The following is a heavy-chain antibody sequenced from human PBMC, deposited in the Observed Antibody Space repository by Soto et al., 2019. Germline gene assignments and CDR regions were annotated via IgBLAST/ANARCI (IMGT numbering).Heavy chain of an antibody. CDR2: IYYSGST. CDR1: GGSISSSSYY. V-gene: IGHV4-39*01. Sequence: SETLSLTCTVSGGSISSSSYYWGWIRQPPGKGLEWIGSIYYSGSTYYNPSLKSRVTISVDTSKNQFSLKLSSVTAADTAVYYCARHRRTLAPYYDFWSGYPNWFDPWGQGTLVTDSS. D-gene: IGHD3-3*01. CDR3: ARHRRTLAPYYDFWSGYPNWFDP. J-gene: IGHJ5*02.